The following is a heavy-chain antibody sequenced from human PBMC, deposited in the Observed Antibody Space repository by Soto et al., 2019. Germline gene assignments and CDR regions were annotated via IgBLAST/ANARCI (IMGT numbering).Heavy chain of an antibody. CDR3: ERDRHDILTGYSFDY. J-gene: IGHJ4*02. D-gene: IGHD3-9*01. Sequence: QVQLVQSGAEVKKPGSSVKVSCKASGGTFSSYAISWVRQAPGQGLEWMGGIIPIFGTANYAQKFQGRVTITADESTSKAYMELSSLRSEDTAIYYCERDRHDILTGYSFDYWGQGTLVTVSS. CDR2: IIPIFGTA. CDR1: GGTFSSYA. V-gene: IGHV1-69*01.